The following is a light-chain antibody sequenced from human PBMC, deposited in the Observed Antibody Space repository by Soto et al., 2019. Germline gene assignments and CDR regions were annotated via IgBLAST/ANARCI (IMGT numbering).Light chain of an antibody. CDR3: QQRSNWPRT. J-gene: IGKJ4*01. CDR1: QSVTSY. V-gene: IGKV3-11*01. Sequence: EIVLTQSPAALSFSPLERATLSRTASQSVTSYLAWYQQKPGQAPRLLIYDASKRATGIPARFSGGGSGTDFTLTISSLETEDFAVYYCQQRSNWPRTFGGGTKVDIK. CDR2: DAS.